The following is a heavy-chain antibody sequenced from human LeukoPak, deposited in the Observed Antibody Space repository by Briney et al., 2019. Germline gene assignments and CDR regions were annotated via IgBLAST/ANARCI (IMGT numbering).Heavy chain of an antibody. CDR1: GFTFSSYN. Sequence: GRSLRLSCAASGFTFSSYNMNGVSQAPGKGMGWGSSITSVRSQIYYADSVKGRFTVSRDNTKNSLYLQMNSLRAEDTAVYYCARDPYSGSYGNYYYYFMDVWGKGTTVTISS. J-gene: IGHJ6*03. V-gene: IGHV3-21*01. CDR2: ITSVRSQI. D-gene: IGHD1-26*01. CDR3: ARDPYSGSYGNYYYYFMDV.